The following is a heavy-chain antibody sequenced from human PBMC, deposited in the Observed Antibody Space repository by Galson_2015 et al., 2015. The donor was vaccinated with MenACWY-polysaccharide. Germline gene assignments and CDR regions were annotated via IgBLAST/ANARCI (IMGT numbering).Heavy chain of an antibody. CDR2: IRYDGSNK. J-gene: IGHJ6*02. Sequence: SLRLSCAASGFTFSSYGMHWVRQAPGKGLEWVAFIRYDGSNKYYADSVKGRFTISRDNSKNTLYLQMSSLRAEDTAVYYCATGGVSGDYYYYYGMDVWGQGTTVTVSS. CDR3: ATGGVSGDYYYYYGMDV. CDR1: GFTFSSYG. V-gene: IGHV3-30*02. D-gene: IGHD3-16*01.